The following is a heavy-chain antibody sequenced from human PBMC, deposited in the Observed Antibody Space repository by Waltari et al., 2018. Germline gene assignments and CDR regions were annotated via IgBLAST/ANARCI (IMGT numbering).Heavy chain of an antibody. D-gene: IGHD1-26*01. V-gene: IGHV1-69*10. CDR2: IIPILGIA. CDR3: ARGSMGATYFDY. Sequence: QVQLVQSGAEVKKPGSSVKVSCKASGGTFSSYAISWGRQAPGQGLEWMGGIIPILGIANYAQKFQGRVTITADKSTSTAYMELSSLRSEDTAVYYCARGSMGATYFDYWGQGTLVTVSS. J-gene: IGHJ4*02. CDR1: GGTFSSYA.